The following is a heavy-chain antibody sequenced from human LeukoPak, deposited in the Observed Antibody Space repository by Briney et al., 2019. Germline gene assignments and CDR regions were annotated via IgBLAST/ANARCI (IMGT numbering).Heavy chain of an antibody. CDR3: ARALVGAATLSY. CDR1: GYSFTTYW. D-gene: IGHD1-26*01. V-gene: IGHV5-51*01. Sequence: GESLRISCKGSGYSFTTYWIAWVRQMPGKGLEWMGVIYPGDSDTRYSPSFQGQVTLSADKSISTAYLQWSSLKASDTAIYYCARALVGAATLSYWGQGTLVTVSS. J-gene: IGHJ4*02. CDR2: IYPGDSDT.